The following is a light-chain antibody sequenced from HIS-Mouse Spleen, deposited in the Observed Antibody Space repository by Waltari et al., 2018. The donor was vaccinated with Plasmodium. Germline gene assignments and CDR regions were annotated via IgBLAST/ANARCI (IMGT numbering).Light chain of an antibody. Sequence: SYELTQPPSVSVSPGHTARITCSGDALPKKYAYWYQQKSGQAPVLVIYEDSKRPSAIPERFSGSSSGTMATLTISGAQVEDEADYYCYSTDSSGNHRVFGGGTKLTVL. CDR3: YSTDSSGNHRV. V-gene: IGLV3-10*01. CDR2: EDS. CDR1: ALPKKY. J-gene: IGLJ3*02.